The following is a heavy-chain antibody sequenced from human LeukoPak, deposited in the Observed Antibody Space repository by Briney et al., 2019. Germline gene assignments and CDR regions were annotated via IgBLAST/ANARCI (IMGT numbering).Heavy chain of an antibody. CDR2: IYPGDSDT. CDR3: ARLWTTVVSRSYNWFDP. J-gene: IGHJ5*02. CDR1: GYSFTSYW. Sequence: GESLKISCKGSGYSFTSYWIGWVRQMPGKGLEWMGIIYPGDSDTRYSPSFQGQVTISADKSISTAYLQWSSLKASDTAMYYCARLWTTVVSRSYNWFDPWGQGTLVTVSS. V-gene: IGHV5-51*01. D-gene: IGHD4-23*01.